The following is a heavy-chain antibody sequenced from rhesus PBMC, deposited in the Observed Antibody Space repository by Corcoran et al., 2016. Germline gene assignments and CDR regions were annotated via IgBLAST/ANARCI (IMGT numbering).Heavy chain of an antibody. J-gene: IGHJ2*01. V-gene: IGHV4-173*01. CDR3: AREGTGGYSSWTSYWYFDI. Sequence: QLQLQESGPGLVTPSETLSLTCAVSGGSISSYSCSWIRQPPGKGLEWVARISGSGGSTDYNHSLKSRVTISTDTSKNQFSLKLSSVTAADTAVYYCAREGTGGYSSWTSYWYFDIWGPGTPITISS. CDR1: GGSISSYS. CDR2: ISGSGGST. D-gene: IGHD6-13*01.